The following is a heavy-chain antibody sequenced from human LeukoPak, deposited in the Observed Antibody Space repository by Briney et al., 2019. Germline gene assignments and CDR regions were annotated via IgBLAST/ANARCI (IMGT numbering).Heavy chain of an antibody. Sequence: SETLSLTCTVSGGSISSGDYYWRWTRQHPGKGLEWIGSIYYSGSTYYNPSLKSRVSISVDTSKNQFSLKLSSVTAADTAVYYCARVQFTEWLPFDYWGQGTLVTVSS. CDR3: ARVQFTEWLPFDY. J-gene: IGHJ4*02. V-gene: IGHV4-31*03. D-gene: IGHD3-3*01. CDR1: GGSISSGDYY. CDR2: IYYSGST.